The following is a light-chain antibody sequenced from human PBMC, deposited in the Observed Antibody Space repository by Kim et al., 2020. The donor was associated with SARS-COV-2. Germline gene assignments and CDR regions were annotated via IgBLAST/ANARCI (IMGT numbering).Light chain of an antibody. CDR1: QNISNY. CDR3: QQSYRIPYA. CDR2: AAV. V-gene: IGKV1-39*01. Sequence: SASVGAKVTVTCRTSQNISNYVNWYHQKPGEAPKLLIYAAVTLQGGVSSRFSASGSGTDFTLMITSLQPEDLATDYCQQSYRIPYAFAQGTKLEI. J-gene: IGKJ2*01.